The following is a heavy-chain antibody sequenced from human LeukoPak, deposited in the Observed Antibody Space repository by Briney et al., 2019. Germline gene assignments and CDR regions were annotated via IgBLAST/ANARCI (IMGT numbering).Heavy chain of an antibody. J-gene: IGHJ6*02. CDR2: ISYDGSNK. D-gene: IGHD1-26*01. V-gene: IGHV3-30*18. CDR1: GFTFSSYG. Sequence: GRSLRLSCAASGFTFSSYGMHWVRQAPGKGLEWVAVISYDGSNKYYADSVKGRFTISRDNSKNTLYLQMNSLRAEDTAVYYCAKDMGLIVGQNYGMDVWGQGTTVTVSS. CDR3: AKDMGLIVGQNYGMDV.